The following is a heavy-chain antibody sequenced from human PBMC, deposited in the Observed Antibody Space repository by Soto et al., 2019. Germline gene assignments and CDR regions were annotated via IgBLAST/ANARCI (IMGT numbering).Heavy chain of an antibody. CDR3: AIGNYYYYMDV. Sequence: PGGSLRLSCAASGFTFSSNAMTWVRQAPGKGLEWVSGISGSGGSTLYADSVKGRFTISRDNSKNTLYLQMNSLRVEDTAVYYCAIGNYYYYMDVWAKGTTVTGSS. V-gene: IGHV3-23*01. CDR2: ISGSGGST. J-gene: IGHJ6*03. CDR1: GFTFSSNA.